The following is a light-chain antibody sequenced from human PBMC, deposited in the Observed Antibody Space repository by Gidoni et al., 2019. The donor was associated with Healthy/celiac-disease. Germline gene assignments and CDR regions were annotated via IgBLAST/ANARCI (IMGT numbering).Light chain of an antibody. CDR3: QQYYSTPPT. CDR1: QSVLYSSNNKNY. Sequence: DIVMTQSPDSLAVSLGERATINCKSSQSVLYSSNNKNYLAWYQQKPGQPPKLLIYWASTREPGVPDRFSGSGSGTDFTRTISSLQAEDVAVYYCQQYYSTPPTFGGGTKVEIK. CDR2: WAS. J-gene: IGKJ4*01. V-gene: IGKV4-1*01.